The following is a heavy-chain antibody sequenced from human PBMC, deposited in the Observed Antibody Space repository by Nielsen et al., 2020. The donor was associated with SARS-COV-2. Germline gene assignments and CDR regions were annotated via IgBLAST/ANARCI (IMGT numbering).Heavy chain of an antibody. Sequence: GESLKISCAASGFTFSSYGMHWVRQAPGKGLEWVAVISYDGSNKYYADSVKGRFTISRDNSKNTLYLQMNSLRAEDTAVYYCSMTPFDYWGQGTLVTVSS. CDR1: GFTFSSYG. CDR2: ISYDGSNK. V-gene: IGHV3-30*03. D-gene: IGHD2/OR15-2a*01. J-gene: IGHJ4*02. CDR3: SMTPFDY.